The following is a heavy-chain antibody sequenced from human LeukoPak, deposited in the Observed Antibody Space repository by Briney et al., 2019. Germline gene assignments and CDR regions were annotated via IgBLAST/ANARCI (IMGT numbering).Heavy chain of an antibody. CDR3: ARSHSSGWSRTPEPYDY. Sequence: GASVKVSCKASGYTFNSSYMHWVRQAPGQGLEWMGIINPSDDSTRYAQKFQGRVTMTKDTSTNTVYMHLSSLSSDDTAVYYCARSHSSGWSRTPEPYDYWGQGTPVTVSS. J-gene: IGHJ4*02. V-gene: IGHV1-46*02. CDR1: GYTFNSSY. CDR2: INPSDDST. D-gene: IGHD6-19*01.